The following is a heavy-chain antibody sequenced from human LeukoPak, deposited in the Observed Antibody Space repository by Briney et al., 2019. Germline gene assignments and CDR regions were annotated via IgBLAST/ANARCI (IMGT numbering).Heavy chain of an antibody. Sequence: PGGSLRLSCAASGFTLSDYEMNWVRQAPGKGLEWVSYISYTGNSIYYADSVKGRFTISRDNAKNSLYLQMNSLRAEDTAVYYCAELGITMIGGVWGKGTTVTISS. CDR2: ISYTGNSI. D-gene: IGHD3-10*02. CDR3: AELGITMIGGV. V-gene: IGHV3-48*03. J-gene: IGHJ6*04. CDR1: GFTLSDYE.